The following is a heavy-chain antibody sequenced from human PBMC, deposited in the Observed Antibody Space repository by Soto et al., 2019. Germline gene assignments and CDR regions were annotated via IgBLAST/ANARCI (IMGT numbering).Heavy chain of an antibody. J-gene: IGHJ4*02. CDR2: LSWNGGYI. Sequence: EVQLVESGGGLEQPGRSLRLSCAASGFSFDDFAMHWVRQAPGKGLEWVSGLSWNGGYIAYADSVKGRFTISRDNAKNSLYLHMSSLRVEDTALYYCVKDRDCFDSSGYFDYWGQGTLVTVSS. CDR1: GFSFDDFA. CDR3: VKDRDCFDSSGYFDY. D-gene: IGHD3-22*01. V-gene: IGHV3-9*01.